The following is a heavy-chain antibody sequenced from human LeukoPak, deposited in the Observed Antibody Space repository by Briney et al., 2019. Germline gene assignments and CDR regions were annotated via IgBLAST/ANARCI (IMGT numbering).Heavy chain of an antibody. CDR1: GGSISSYY. V-gene: IGHV4-59*08. CDR2: IYYSGST. J-gene: IGHJ4*02. Sequence: SETLSLTCTVSGGSISSYYWSWIRQPPGKGLEWIGYIYYSGSTNYNPSLKSRVTISVDTSKNQFSLKLSSVTAADTAVYYCARSSREAAGTHAYWGQGTLVTVSS. D-gene: IGHD6-13*01. CDR3: ARSSREAAGTHAY.